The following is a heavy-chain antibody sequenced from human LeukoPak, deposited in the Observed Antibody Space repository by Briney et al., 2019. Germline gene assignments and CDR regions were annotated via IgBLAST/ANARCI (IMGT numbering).Heavy chain of an antibody. V-gene: IGHV1-8*01. CDR1: GYTFTSYD. D-gene: IGHD4-11*01. CDR3: VRVTGAIDF. Sequence: GAAVKVSCKASGYTFTSYDINWVRQATGQGLEWMGWMNPNSGNSGYAQKFQGRVTMTRSTSLSTAHMELSSLRYEDTAIYYCVRVTGAIDFWGQGTLVTVSS. J-gene: IGHJ4*02. CDR2: MNPNSGNS.